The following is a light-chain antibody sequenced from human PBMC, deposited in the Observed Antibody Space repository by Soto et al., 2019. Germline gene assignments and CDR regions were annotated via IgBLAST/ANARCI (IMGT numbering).Light chain of an antibody. CDR1: SNDIGAYKY. Sequence: QSALTQPASVSGSPGQSITTSCTGSSNDIGAYKYVSWYQQYPGKAPKLIIFEVSNRPSGVSNRFSGSKSGSTASLTIAGLQAEDEADYHCSSYTTGSTLYVFGGGTKVTVL. CDR2: EVS. V-gene: IGLV2-14*01. CDR3: SSYTTGSTLYV. J-gene: IGLJ1*01.